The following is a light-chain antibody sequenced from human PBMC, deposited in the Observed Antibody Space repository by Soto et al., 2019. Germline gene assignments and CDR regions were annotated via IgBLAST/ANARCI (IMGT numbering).Light chain of an antibody. Sequence: DIQMTQSPSTLSAAAGYRVTITCRASQSISSWLAWYQQKPGKAPKLLIYDASSLESGVPSRFSGSGSGTEFTLTISSLQPDDFATYYCQQYNSYSPAFGQGTKVDIK. CDR1: QSISSW. CDR2: DAS. J-gene: IGKJ1*01. V-gene: IGKV1-5*01. CDR3: QQYNSYSPA.